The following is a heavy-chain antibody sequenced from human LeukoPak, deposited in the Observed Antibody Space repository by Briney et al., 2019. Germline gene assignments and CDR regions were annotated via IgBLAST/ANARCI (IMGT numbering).Heavy chain of an antibody. CDR1: GGSISSYY. CDR2: IYYSGST. J-gene: IGHJ3*02. Sequence: PSETLSLTCTVSGGSISSYYWSWIRQPPGKGLEWIGYIYYSGSTYYNPSLKSRVTISVDRSKNQFSLKLSSVTAADTAVYYCARAGYYDSSADAFDIWGQGTMVTVSS. V-gene: IGHV4-59*12. D-gene: IGHD3-22*01. CDR3: ARAGYYDSSADAFDI.